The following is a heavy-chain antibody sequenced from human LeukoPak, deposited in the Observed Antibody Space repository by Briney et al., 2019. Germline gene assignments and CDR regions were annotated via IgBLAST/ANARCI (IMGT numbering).Heavy chain of an antibody. CDR2: FDPEDGET. Sequence: EASVKVSCKVSGYTLTELSMHWVRQAPGKGLEWMGGFDPEDGETIYAQKFQGRVTMTEDTSTDTAYMELSSLRSEDTAVYYCARDRRDGYNPLLDVWGKGTTVTISS. CDR3: ARDRRDGYNPLLDV. V-gene: IGHV1-24*01. CDR1: GYTLTELS. J-gene: IGHJ6*04. D-gene: IGHD5-24*01.